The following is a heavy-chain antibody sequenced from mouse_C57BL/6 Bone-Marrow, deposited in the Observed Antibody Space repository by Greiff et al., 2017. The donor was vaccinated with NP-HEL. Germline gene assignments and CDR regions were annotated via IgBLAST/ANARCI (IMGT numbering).Heavy chain of an antibody. CDR3: ARVPGYTWDFDY. V-gene: IGHV1-26*01. CDR1: GYTFTDYY. Sequence: EVQLQQSGPELVKPGASVKISCKASGYTFTDYYMNWVKQSHGKSLEWIGDINPNNGGTSYNQKFKDKATLTADKSSSTAYMQLSSLTYEDSAVYYCARVPGYTWDFDYWGQGTTLTVSS. J-gene: IGHJ2*01. D-gene: IGHD2-2*01. CDR2: INPNNGGT.